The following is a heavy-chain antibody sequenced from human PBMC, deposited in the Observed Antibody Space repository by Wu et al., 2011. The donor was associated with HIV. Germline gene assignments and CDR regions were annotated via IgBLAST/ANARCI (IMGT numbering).Heavy chain of an antibody. V-gene: IGHV1-46*01. Sequence: QVQLVQSGAEVKKPGASVKVSCKASGYTFTSYYMHWVRQAPGQGLEWMGIISPSGGSTNYAQNFQGRVTITADKSTNTAYMELRSLTSEDTAVYYCARDFSGDEDYWGQGTLVTVSS. CDR3: ARDFSGDEDY. CDR1: GYTFTSYY. J-gene: IGHJ4*02. CDR2: ISPSGGST. D-gene: IGHD1-26*01.